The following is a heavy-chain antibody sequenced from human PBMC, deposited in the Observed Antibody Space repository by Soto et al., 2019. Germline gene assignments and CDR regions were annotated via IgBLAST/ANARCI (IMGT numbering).Heavy chain of an antibody. CDR3: SRTTHSSGSDY. D-gene: IGHD6-19*01. J-gene: IGHJ4*02. V-gene: IGHV2-70*11. CDR1: GFSLSTSGMC. Sequence: SGPTLVNPTQTLTLTCTFSGFSLSTSGMCVSWIRQPPGKALEWLARIDWDDDKYYSTFLKTRLTISKYTSKNQAVLTMTNMDPVDTATYYCSRTTHSSGSDYWGQGTLVTVSS. CDR2: IDWDDDK.